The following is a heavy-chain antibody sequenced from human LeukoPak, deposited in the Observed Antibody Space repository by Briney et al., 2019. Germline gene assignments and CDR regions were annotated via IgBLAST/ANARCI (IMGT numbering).Heavy chain of an antibody. CDR1: GYTFTSYG. J-gene: IGHJ4*02. CDR2: ISAYNGNT. CDR3: TRGQEQWLVSAVGYFDY. Sequence: ASVKVSCKASGYTFTSYGISWVRQAPGQGLEWMGWISAYNGNTNYAQKLQGRVTMTTDTSTSTAYMELRSLRSDDTAVYYCTRGQEQWLVSAVGYFDYWGQGTLVTVSS. V-gene: IGHV1-18*01. D-gene: IGHD6-19*01.